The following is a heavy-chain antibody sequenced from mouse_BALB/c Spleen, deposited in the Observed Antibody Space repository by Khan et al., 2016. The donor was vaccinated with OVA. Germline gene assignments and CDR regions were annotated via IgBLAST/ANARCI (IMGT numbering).Heavy chain of an antibody. Sequence: QVQLQQSGAELVRPGVSVKISCKGSGYTFTDYAMHWVKQSHAKSLEWIGVISTYYGDATYNQKFKGKATMTVDKSSSTAYMELARLTSEDSAIYYCARGGLALYAMDYWGQGTSVTGSS. CDR3: ARGGLALYAMDY. J-gene: IGHJ4*01. CDR2: ISTYYGDA. V-gene: IGHV1S137*01. D-gene: IGHD2-4*01. CDR1: GYTFTDYA.